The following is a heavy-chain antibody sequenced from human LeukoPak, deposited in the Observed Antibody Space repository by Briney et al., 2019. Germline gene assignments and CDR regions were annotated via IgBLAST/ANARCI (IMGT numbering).Heavy chain of an antibody. Sequence: SETQSLTCAVYGGSFSGYYWSWIRQPPGKGLEWIGEINHSGSTNYNPSLKSRVTISVDTSKNQFSLKLSSVTAADTAVYYCARVRYRGGDYWGQGTLVTVSS. CDR1: GGSFSGYY. CDR3: ARVRYRGGDY. V-gene: IGHV4-34*01. D-gene: IGHD1-14*01. CDR2: INHSGST. J-gene: IGHJ4*02.